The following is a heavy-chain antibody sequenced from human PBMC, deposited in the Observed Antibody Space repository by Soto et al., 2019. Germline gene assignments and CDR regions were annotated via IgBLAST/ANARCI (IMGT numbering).Heavy chain of an antibody. J-gene: IGHJ4*02. CDR2: ISSSSSYT. CDR1: GFTFSDYY. Sequence: PGGSLRLSCAASGFTFSDYYMSWIRQAPGKGLEWVSYISSSSSYTNYADSVKGRFTISRDNAKNSLYLQMNSLRAEDTAVYYCARVRIAAAGPYYFDYWGQGTLVTVSS. CDR3: ARVRIAAAGPYYFDY. D-gene: IGHD6-13*01. V-gene: IGHV3-11*06.